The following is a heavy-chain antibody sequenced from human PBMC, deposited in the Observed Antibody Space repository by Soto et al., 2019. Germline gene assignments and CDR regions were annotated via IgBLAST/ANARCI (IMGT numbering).Heavy chain of an antibody. D-gene: IGHD3-10*01. CDR2: INHSGST. CDR1: GGSLSGYY. J-gene: IGHJ4*02. Sequence: PSETLSLTCAVYGGSLSGYYWSWIRQPPGKGLEWIGEINHSGSTNYNPSLKSRVTISVDTSKNQFSLKLSSVTAADTAVYYCARGRTYYYGSGSYYFDYWGQGTLVTVSS. CDR3: ARGRTYYYGSGSYYFDY. V-gene: IGHV4-34*01.